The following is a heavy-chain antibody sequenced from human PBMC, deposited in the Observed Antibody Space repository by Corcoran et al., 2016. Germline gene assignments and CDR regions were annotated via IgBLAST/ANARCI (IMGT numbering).Heavy chain of an antibody. V-gene: IGHV3-20*01. Sequence: EVQLVESGGGVVRPGGSLRLSCAASGFTFDDYGMSWVRQAPGKGLEWVSGINWNGGSTGYADSVKGRFTISRDHAKNSLYLQMNSLRAKDTAWYHCARGDGIQLWLHLDYWGQGTLVTVSA. J-gene: IGHJ4*02. D-gene: IGHD5-18*01. CDR3: ARGDGIQLWLHLDY. CDR1: GFTFDDYG. CDR2: INWNGGST.